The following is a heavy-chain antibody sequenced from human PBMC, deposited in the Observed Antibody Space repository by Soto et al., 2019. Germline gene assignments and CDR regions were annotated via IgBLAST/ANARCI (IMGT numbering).Heavy chain of an antibody. CDR1: GVTFSTYA. V-gene: IGHV3-23*01. CDR3: AKQRANFGSGSDTYYFDY. CDR2: LTGSGGTT. D-gene: IGHD3-10*01. J-gene: IGHJ4*02. Sequence: DVQLLESGGGLVQPGGSLRLSCIASGVTFSTYAMSWVRQAPGKGLEWVSGLTGSGGTTFYADSVKGRFTISRDNSNNKLYLEMNSLRAEDTAVYYCAKQRANFGSGSDTYYFDYWGQGTLVTVSS.